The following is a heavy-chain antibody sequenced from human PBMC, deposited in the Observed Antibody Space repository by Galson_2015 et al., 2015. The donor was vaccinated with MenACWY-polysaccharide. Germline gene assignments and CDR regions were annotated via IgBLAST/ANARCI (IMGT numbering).Heavy chain of an antibody. J-gene: IGHJ3*02. CDR1: GDSVSRKSAT. CDR3: ARDPSAFSAPSAFDI. D-gene: IGHD3-3*02. Sequence: CAISGDSVSRKSATWNWIRQSPSRGLEWLGRTYYRSQWYNDFAVSVKSRITINPDTSKNQFSLQPNSVTPEDTAVYYCARDPSAFSAPSAFDIWGQGTVVTVSS. V-gene: IGHV6-1*01. CDR2: TYYRSQWYN.